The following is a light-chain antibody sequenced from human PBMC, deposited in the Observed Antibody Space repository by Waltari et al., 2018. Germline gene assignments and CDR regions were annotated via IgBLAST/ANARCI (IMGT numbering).Light chain of an antibody. CDR2: GAS. V-gene: IGKV3-20*01. Sequence: EIVLTQSPGTLSLSPGETATLPCRASQSVRGTLAWYQQKPGQAPRLLIYGASIRATGIPDRFSGSGSGTDFSLTITRLEPEEFAVYYCQHYVRLPVTFGQGTRVEIK. J-gene: IGKJ1*01. CDR1: QSVRGT. CDR3: QHYVRLPVT.